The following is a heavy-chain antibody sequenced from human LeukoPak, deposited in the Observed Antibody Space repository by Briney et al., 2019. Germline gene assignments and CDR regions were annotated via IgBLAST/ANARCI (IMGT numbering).Heavy chain of an antibody. D-gene: IGHD3-3*02. CDR3: ARDRHFAPIFDY. CDR1: GGSISSYY. J-gene: IGHJ4*02. Sequence: SETLFLSCTVSGGSISSYYWSWIRQPAGKGLEWIGRIYTSGSTNYNPSLKSRVTMSVDTSKNQFSLKLSSVTAADTAVYYCARDRHFAPIFDYWGQGTLVTVSS. CDR2: IYTSGST. V-gene: IGHV4-4*07.